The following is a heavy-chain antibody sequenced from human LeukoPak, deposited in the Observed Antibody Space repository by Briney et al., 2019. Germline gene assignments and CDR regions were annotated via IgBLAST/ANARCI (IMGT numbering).Heavy chain of an antibody. CDR2: ISGSGGST. V-gene: IGHV3-23*01. J-gene: IGHJ4*02. D-gene: IGHD3-16*02. Sequence: PGGSLRLSCAASGFTFISYAMSWVRQAPGKGLEWVSAISGSGGSTYYADSVKGRFTISIDNSKNTLYLQMNSLRAEDTAVYYCAKVSGIVITFGGVIVSLGFDYRGRGTQVPVSS. CDR3: AKVSGIVITFGGVIVSLGFDY. CDR1: GFTFISYA.